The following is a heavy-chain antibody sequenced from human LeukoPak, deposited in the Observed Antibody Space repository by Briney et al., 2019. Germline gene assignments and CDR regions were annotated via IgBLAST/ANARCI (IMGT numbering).Heavy chain of an antibody. CDR3: ARVHTYYDILTGYLGGGYYYMDV. CDR2: INHSGST. D-gene: IGHD3-9*01. Sequence: GSLRLSCAASGFTFSNAWMSWVRQAPGKGLEWIGEINHSGSTNYNPSLKSRVTISVDTSKNQFSLKLSSVTAADTAVYYCARVHTYYDILTGYLGGGYYYMDVWGKGTTVTVSS. V-gene: IGHV4-34*01. J-gene: IGHJ6*03. CDR1: GFTFSNAW.